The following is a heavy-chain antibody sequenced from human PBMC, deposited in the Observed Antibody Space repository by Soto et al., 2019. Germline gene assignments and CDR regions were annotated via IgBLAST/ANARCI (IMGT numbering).Heavy chain of an antibody. Sequence: SGPTLVNPTETLTLTCTFSGFSLATKGVGVGWIRQSPGEALEWLAVVYWDNDRRYSPSLTTRLTVTKDSSKNQVALTMTNMDSVDTGTFYCAHIVITYGGVVGDDAFDVWGQGTVVTVS. J-gene: IGHJ3*01. D-gene: IGHD3-16*02. CDR2: VYWDNDR. CDR3: AHIVITYGGVVGDDAFDV. CDR1: GFSLATKGVG. V-gene: IGHV2-5*02.